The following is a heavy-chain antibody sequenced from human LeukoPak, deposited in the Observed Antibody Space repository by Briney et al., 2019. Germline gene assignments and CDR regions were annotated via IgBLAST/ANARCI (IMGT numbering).Heavy chain of an antibody. CDR1: GFTVSSNY. Sequence: GGSLRLSCAASGFTVSSNYMSWVRQAPGKGLEWGSGIYSGGSTYYADSGKGRFTISRDNSKNTLYLQMNSLRAEDTAVYYCAHPYCSSTSCYGDYYYGMDVWGQGTTVTVSS. V-gene: IGHV3-66*01. CDR2: IYSGGST. J-gene: IGHJ6*02. CDR3: AHPYCSSTSCYGDYYYGMDV. D-gene: IGHD2-2*01.